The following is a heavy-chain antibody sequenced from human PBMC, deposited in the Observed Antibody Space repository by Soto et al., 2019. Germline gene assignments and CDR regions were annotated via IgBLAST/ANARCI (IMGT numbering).Heavy chain of an antibody. J-gene: IGHJ4*02. V-gene: IGHV3-15*07. CDR3: TKLSDEPPHPDY. CDR2: IKSKTDGGTT. D-gene: IGHD2-21*02. Sequence: EVQLVESGGGLVKPGGSLRLSCAASGFTFSNAWMNWVRQAPGKGLEWVGRIKSKTDGGTTDYAAPVKGRFTISRDDSKNTLYLRMNSLKTEDTAVYYCTKLSDEPPHPDYWGQGTLVTVSS. CDR1: GFTFSNAW.